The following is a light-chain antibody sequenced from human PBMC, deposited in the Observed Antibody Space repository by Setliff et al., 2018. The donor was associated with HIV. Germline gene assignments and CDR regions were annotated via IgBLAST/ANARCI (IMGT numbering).Light chain of an antibody. CDR1: GRDVGGYNY. J-gene: IGLJ1*01. V-gene: IGLV2-14*01. CDR2: EVR. CDR3: SSYAITNTLP. Sequence: QSALTQPASVSGSPGQSLTISCTGTGRDVGGYNYVPWYQQHPGKAPKLIIYEVRNRPSGVSSRFSGSKSGNTASLTISGLQTEDEADYYCSSYAITNTLPFGTGTKGTVL.